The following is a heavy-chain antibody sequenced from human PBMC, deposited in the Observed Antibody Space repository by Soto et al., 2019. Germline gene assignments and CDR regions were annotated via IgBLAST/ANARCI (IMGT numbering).Heavy chain of an antibody. D-gene: IGHD5-12*01. CDR2: ISGSGGST. J-gene: IGHJ4*02. CDR3: ASAGFREWLRFEGY. V-gene: IGHV3-23*01. CDR1: GFTFSSYA. Sequence: GGSLRLSCAASGFTFSSYAMSWVRQAPGKGLEWVSAISGSGGSTYYADSVKGRFTISRDNSKNTLYLQMNSLRAEYTAVYYFASAGFREWLRFEGYWGKGSLGTVSS.